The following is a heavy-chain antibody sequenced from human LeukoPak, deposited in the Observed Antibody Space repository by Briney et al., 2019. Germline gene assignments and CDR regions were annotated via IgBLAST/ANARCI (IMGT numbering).Heavy chain of an antibody. CDR1: GFTFSSYG. J-gene: IGHJ6*03. V-gene: IGHV3-30*18. Sequence: GRSLRLSCAASGFTFSSYGMHWVRQAPGKGLEWVAVISYDGSNKYYADSVKGRFTISRDNSKNTLYLQMNSLRAEDTAVYYCAKDSGNWNYGYYYYYMDVWGKGTTVTVSS. CDR2: ISYDGSNK. D-gene: IGHD1-7*01. CDR3: AKDSGNWNYGYYYYYMDV.